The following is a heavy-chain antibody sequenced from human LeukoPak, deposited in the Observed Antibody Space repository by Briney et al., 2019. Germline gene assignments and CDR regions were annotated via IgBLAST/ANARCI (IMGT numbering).Heavy chain of an antibody. J-gene: IGHJ6*03. CDR3: AKGAFRDQVQGYYYMDV. Sequence: GGSLRLSCAASGFTYSSYWMSWVRQAPGKGLEWVANIEQDGSEKYYVDSVKGRFIISRDNAKNSLYLQMSSLRAEDTAVYYCAKGAFRDQVQGYYYMDVWGKGTTVTVSS. V-gene: IGHV3-7*01. CDR2: IEQDGSEK. CDR1: GFTYSSYW. D-gene: IGHD3-10*01.